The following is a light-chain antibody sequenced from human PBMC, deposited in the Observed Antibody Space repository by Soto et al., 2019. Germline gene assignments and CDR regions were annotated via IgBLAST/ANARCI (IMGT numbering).Light chain of an antibody. Sequence: QSVLTQPASVSGSPGQSITISCTGTSSDVGGYNYVSWYQQHPGKAPKLMIYDVSNRPSGVSNRFSGSKSGNTASLTISGLQAEDVADYYCSSYTISSTLLVVFGGGTKVTVL. CDR2: DVS. CDR3: SSYTISSTLLVV. CDR1: SSDVGGYNY. V-gene: IGLV2-14*01. J-gene: IGLJ2*01.